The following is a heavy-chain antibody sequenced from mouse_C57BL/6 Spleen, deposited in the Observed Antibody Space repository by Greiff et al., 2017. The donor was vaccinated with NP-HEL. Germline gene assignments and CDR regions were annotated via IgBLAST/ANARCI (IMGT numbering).Heavy chain of an antibody. V-gene: IGHV1-18*01. CDR2: INPNNGGT. CDR1: GYTFTDYN. Sequence: EVKLMESGPELVKPGASVKIPCKASGYTFTDYNMDWVKQSNGKSLEWIGDINPNNGGTIYNQKFKGQATLTVDQSSSTAYMELRSLTSEDTAFYYCAREGAFTHGGFADWGQGTLVTVSA. J-gene: IGHJ3*01. CDR3: AREGAFTHGGFAD. D-gene: IGHD1-1*01.